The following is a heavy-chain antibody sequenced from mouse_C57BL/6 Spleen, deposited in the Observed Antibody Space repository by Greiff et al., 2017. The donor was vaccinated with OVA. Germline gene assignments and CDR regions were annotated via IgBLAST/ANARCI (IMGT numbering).Heavy chain of an antibody. CDR3: ARLDDSFAY. D-gene: IGHD2-4*01. J-gene: IGHJ3*01. CDR1: GYAFSSSW. Sequence: VQLVESGPELVKPGASVKISCKASGYAFSSSWMNWVKQRPGKGLEWIGRIYPGDGDTNYNGKFKGKATLTADKSSSTAYMQLSSLTSEDSAVYFCARLDDSFAYWGQGTLVTVSA. CDR2: IYPGDGDT. V-gene: IGHV1-82*01.